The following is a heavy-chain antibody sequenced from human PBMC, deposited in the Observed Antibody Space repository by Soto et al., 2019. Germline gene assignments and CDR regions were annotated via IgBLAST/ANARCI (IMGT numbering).Heavy chain of an antibody. Sequence: QVQLVQSRGEVKKPGASVKVSCKTSGYSFTTYGFSWVRQAPGQGLEWMGWISGYNGNTNYAQKFQGRVTMTTDTSTGTAYMELRSLRSDDPAVYYCAREGPAPYYYYGMDVWGQGSTVTVSS. V-gene: IGHV1-18*01. CDR3: AREGPAPYYYYGMDV. J-gene: IGHJ6*02. CDR1: GYSFTTYG. CDR2: ISGYNGNT.